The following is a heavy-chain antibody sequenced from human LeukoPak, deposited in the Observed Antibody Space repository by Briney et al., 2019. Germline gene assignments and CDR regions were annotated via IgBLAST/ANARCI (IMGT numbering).Heavy chain of an antibody. Sequence: QPGGSLRLSCAGSGCTFSSYAMSWVRQAPGKGLEWVSTISGSGGAGTYYADSVKGRFTVSRDNSRNTLYLPMNSLRAEDTAVYYCVKDRGGSPFYGMDVWGQGTTVTVSS. J-gene: IGHJ6*02. CDR2: ISGSGGAGT. D-gene: IGHD1-26*01. V-gene: IGHV3-23*01. CDR1: GCTFSSYA. CDR3: VKDRGGSPFYGMDV.